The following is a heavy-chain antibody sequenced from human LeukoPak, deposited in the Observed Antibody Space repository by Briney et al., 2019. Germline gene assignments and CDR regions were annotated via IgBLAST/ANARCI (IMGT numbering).Heavy chain of an antibody. CDR3: AKGRDAFDI. CDR2: ISYDGSNK. Sequence: PGGSLRLSCAASGFIFNNYAMHWARQAPGKGLEWVAVISYDGSNKDYPDSVKGRFTISRDNSKHTLYLQMNSLRAEDTALYYCAKGRDAFDIWGRGTMVTVSS. J-gene: IGHJ3*02. D-gene: IGHD5-24*01. V-gene: IGHV3-30*04. CDR1: GFIFNNYA.